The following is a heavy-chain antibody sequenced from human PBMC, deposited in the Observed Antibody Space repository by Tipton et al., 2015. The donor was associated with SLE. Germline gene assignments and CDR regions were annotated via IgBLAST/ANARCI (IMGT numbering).Heavy chain of an antibody. V-gene: IGHV4-59*01. J-gene: IGHJ4*02. CDR3: ARGVGGSYGYGFDY. CDR1: GGSISSYY. CDR2: VYYSGRA. Sequence: TLSLTCAVPGGSISSYYWSWVRQPPGKGLEWIGHVYYSGRAHYTPSLKSRVTISLDTSKNQFSLKLCSVTAADTAVYYCARGVGGSYGYGFDYWGQGTLVTVS. D-gene: IGHD5-18*01.